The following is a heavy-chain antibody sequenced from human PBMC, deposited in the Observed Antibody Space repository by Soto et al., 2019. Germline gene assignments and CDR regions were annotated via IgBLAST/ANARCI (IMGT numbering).Heavy chain of an antibody. CDR2: INPSGGST. D-gene: IGHD2-2*01. CDR1: GYTFTSYY. CDR3: ARDAVPAAMRSWFDP. V-gene: IGHV1-46*01. J-gene: IGHJ5*02. Sequence: ASVKVSCKASGYTFTSYYMRWVRQAPGQGLEWMGIINPSGGSTSYAQKFQGRVTMTGDTSTSTVYMELSSLRSEDTAVYYCARDAVPAAMRSWFDPWGQGTLVTVSS.